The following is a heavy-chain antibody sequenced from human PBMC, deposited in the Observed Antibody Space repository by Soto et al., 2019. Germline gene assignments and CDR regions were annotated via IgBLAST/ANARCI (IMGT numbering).Heavy chain of an antibody. J-gene: IGHJ4*02. V-gene: IGHV3-30-3*01. Sequence: VQLVESGGGVVQPGRSLRLSCAASGFIFSSYTMHWVRQAPGKGLEWVGVITYDGSNQYYADSVKGRFTISRDNSRNMLFLQMNSLRPDVTAVYYCARAPSGSYPQFDYWGQGTLVTVSS. CDR1: GFIFSSYT. CDR3: ARAPSGSYPQFDY. D-gene: IGHD1-26*01. CDR2: ITYDGSNQ.